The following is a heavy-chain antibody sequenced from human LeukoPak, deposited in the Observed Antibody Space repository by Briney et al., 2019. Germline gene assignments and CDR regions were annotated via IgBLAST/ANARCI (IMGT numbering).Heavy chain of an antibody. V-gene: IGHV6-1*01. CDR3: ARDSAKGYGSGSRVDY. Sequence: SQTLSLTCAISGDSVSSNSATWNWIRQSPSRGLEWLGRTYYRSKWYIDYAVSVKGRITINPDTSKNQFSLQLNSVTPEDTAVYYRARDSAKGYGSGSRVDYWGQGTLVTVSS. CDR1: GDSVSSNSAT. J-gene: IGHJ4*02. CDR2: TYYRSKWYI. D-gene: IGHD3-10*01.